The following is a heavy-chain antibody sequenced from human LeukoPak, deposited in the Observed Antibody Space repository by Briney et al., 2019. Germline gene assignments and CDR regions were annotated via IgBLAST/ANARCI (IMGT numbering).Heavy chain of an antibody. CDR3: AREGGSFRYIDY. D-gene: IGHD1-26*01. J-gene: IGHJ4*02. V-gene: IGHV4-4*07. CDR1: GGPISSYY. CDR2: IYSSGSN. Sequence: PSETLSLTCTVSGGPISSYYWSWIRQPAEKGLEWIWRIYSSGSNNYSPSLKSRVTMSVDTSKNQVSLNLSSVTAADTAVYYCAREGGSFRYIDYWGQGTLVTVSS.